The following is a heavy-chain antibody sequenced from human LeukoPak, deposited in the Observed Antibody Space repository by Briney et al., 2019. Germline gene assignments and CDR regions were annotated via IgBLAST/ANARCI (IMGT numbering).Heavy chain of an antibody. J-gene: IGHJ3*02. CDR1: GFTFNSYC. CDR3: ARGGYHHGFDI. V-gene: IGHV3-74*01. Sequence: GGSLRLSCAVSGFTFNSYCFHWVRQAPGKGLVWVSRINSDGSDTIYADFVKGRFTISRDNAKSTVYLQMNSLKAEDTAVYYCARGGYHHGFDIWGQGTMVTVSS. D-gene: IGHD2-15*01. CDR2: INSDGSDT.